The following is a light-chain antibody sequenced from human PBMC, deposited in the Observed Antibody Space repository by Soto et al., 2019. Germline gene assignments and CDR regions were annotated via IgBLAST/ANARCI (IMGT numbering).Light chain of an antibody. Sequence: EVVLTQSPCTLSLSPGERATLSCRASQSVSSSYLAWYQQKPGQTPRLLIYDASSRATGIPDRFSGSGSGTDFTLTISRLDPEDFAVYYRQHYDRAPMWTFGQGTKVDIK. J-gene: IGKJ1*01. CDR3: QHYDRAPMWT. V-gene: IGKV3-20*01. CDR1: QSVSSSY. CDR2: DAS.